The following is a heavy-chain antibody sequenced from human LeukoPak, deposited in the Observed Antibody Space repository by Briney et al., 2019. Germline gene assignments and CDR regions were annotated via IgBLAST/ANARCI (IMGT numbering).Heavy chain of an antibody. Sequence: GGSLRLSCAASQFIVSNTYMTWVRQAPGKGLERVSLIYSDGSPHYADSVEGRFTISRDDSKNTVYLQMNSLRAEDTAVYYCAGVKDSDYKYFHYWGQGTLVTVSS. D-gene: IGHD5-12*01. CDR2: IYSDGSP. J-gene: IGHJ4*02. CDR3: AGVKDSDYKYFHY. CDR1: QFIVSNTY. V-gene: IGHV3-53*01.